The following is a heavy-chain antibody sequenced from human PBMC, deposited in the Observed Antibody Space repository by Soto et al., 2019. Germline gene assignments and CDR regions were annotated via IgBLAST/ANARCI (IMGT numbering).Heavy chain of an antibody. Sequence: QVQLVQSGAEVKKPGSSVKVSCKASGGTFSSYAISWVRQAPGQGLEWMGGIIPIFGTANYAQKFQGRVTITADESTSTAYMELSSLRSEDTAVYYCAKGPYSSSGASSHHHKLYYYYYGMDVWGQGTTVTVSS. CDR2: IIPIFGTA. CDR1: GGTFSSYA. J-gene: IGHJ6*02. D-gene: IGHD6-6*01. V-gene: IGHV1-69*01. CDR3: AKGPYSSSGASSHHHKLYYYYYGMDV.